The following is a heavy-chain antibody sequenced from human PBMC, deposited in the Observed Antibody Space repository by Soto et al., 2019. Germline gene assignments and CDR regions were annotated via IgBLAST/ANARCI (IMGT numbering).Heavy chain of an antibody. V-gene: IGHV4-31*03. CDR3: ARGDYGGNPTDY. CDR2: IYYSGST. CDR1: GGSISSGGYY. D-gene: IGHD4-17*01. J-gene: IGHJ4*02. Sequence: QVQLQESGPGLVKPSQTLSLTCTVSGGSISSGGYYWSWIRQHPGKGLEWIGYIYYSGSTYYNPSLKSRXTLGVXXSKNQCSLKLSSVTAADTAVYYCARGDYGGNPTDYWGQGTLVTVSS.